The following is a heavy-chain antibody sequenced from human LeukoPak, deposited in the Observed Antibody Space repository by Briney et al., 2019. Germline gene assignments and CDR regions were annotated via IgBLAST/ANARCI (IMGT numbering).Heavy chain of an antibody. CDR2: IYYSGST. D-gene: IGHD1-26*01. CDR3: ARDFSGSYYFDY. V-gene: IGHV4-59*11. CDR1: GGSISSHY. J-gene: IGHJ4*02. Sequence: SETLSLTCTVSGGSISSHYWSWIRQPPGKGLEWIGYIYYSGSTNYNPSLKSRVTISVDTSENQFSLKLSSVTAADTAVYYCARDFSGSYYFDYWGQGTLVTVSS.